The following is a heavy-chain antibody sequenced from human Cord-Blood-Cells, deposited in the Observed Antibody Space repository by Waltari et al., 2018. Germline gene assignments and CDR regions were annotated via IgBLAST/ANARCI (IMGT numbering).Heavy chain of an antibody. D-gene: IGHD1-26*01. Sequence: QLQLQESGPGLVKPSETLSLTCTVSGGSISSSSSYWGWIRQPPGKGLEWIGSIYYSGSTYYNPSLKSRVTISVDTSKNQFSLKLSSVTAADTAVYYCARRKGRGSYFDYWGQGTLVTVSS. CDR1: GGSISSSSSY. J-gene: IGHJ4*02. CDR2: IYYSGST. V-gene: IGHV4-39*07. CDR3: ARRKGRGSYFDY.